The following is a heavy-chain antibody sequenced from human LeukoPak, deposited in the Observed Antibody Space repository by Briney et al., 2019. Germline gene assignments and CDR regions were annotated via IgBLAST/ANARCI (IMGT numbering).Heavy chain of an antibody. CDR2: INPNSGRT. Sequence: GASVKVSCKASGYTFTNSDINWVRQAAGQGLEWMGWINPNSGRTGYAQKFQGRVTMTANTSISTAYMELSSLRFDDTAVYYCARGRSGLAAAGTYDYWGQGTLITVSS. CDR1: GYTFTNSD. D-gene: IGHD6-13*01. J-gene: IGHJ4*02. CDR3: ARGRSGLAAAGTYDY. V-gene: IGHV1-8*01.